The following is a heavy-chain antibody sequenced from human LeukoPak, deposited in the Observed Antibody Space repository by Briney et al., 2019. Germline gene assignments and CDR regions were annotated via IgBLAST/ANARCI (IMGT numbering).Heavy chain of an antibody. CDR2: IKQDGSEK. D-gene: IGHD6-19*01. V-gene: IGHV3-7*01. CDR3: ARYIYSSGWCFDY. J-gene: IGHJ4*02. CDR1: GFTFSSYW. Sequence: GGPLRLSCAASGFTFSSYWMSWVRQAPGKGLEWVAKIKQDGSEKYYVDSVKGRFTISRDNAKNSLYLQMNSLRAEDTAVYYCARYIYSSGWCFDYWGQGTLVTVSP.